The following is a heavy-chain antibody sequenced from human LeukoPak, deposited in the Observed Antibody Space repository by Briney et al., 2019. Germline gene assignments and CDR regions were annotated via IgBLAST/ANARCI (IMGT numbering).Heavy chain of an antibody. V-gene: IGHV3-64*02. D-gene: IGHD2-15*01. CDR2: ISRTGSTT. CDR3: ATSRYCSGGDCYSLAFDI. J-gene: IGHJ3*02. Sequence: AGGSLRLSCATSGFTFSNYFMHWVRQAPGKGLEYFSAISRTGSTTYYTDSVKGRFTISRDNSKNTLYLQMGSLRAEDMAVYYCATSRYCSGGDCYSLAFDIWGQGTMVTVAS. CDR1: GFTFSNYF.